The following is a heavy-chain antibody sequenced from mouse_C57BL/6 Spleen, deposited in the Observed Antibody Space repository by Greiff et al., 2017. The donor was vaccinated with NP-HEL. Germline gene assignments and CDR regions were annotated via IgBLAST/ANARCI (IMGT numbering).Heavy chain of an antibody. V-gene: IGHV1-82*01. Sequence: VQLQQSGPELVKPGASVKISCKASGYAFSSSWMNWVKQRPGKGLEWIGRIYPGDGDTNYNGKFKGKATLTADKSSSTAYMQLSSLTSEDSAVYFCARSDYYGRDYWGQGTTLTVSS. CDR2: IYPGDGDT. D-gene: IGHD1-1*01. CDR3: ARSDYYGRDY. J-gene: IGHJ2*01. CDR1: GYAFSSSW.